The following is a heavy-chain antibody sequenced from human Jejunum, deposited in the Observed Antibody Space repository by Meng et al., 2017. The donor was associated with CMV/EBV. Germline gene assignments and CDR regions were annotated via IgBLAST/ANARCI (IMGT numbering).Heavy chain of an antibody. J-gene: IGHJ4*02. D-gene: IGHD2-2*01. CDR1: GGSIRTYS. Sequence: QMQWSGPGLVKPSETLSLTCSVSGGSIRTYSWTWIRQPAGKGLEWIGRISSSGSTNYNPSLNSRVTMSVDTSKNHFSLRLSSVTAADTAVYYCARDLPGVGVDYWGQGTLVTVSS. V-gene: IGHV4-4*07. CDR3: ARDLPGVGVDY. CDR2: ISSSGST.